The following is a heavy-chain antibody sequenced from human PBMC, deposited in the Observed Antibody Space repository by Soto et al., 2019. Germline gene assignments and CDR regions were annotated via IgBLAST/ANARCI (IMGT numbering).Heavy chain of an antibody. J-gene: IGHJ6*01. CDR3: ARDNLFAESDYYYYGMDV. CDR1: GGTFSSYT. Sequence: QVQLVQSGAEVKKPGSSVKVSCKASGGTFSSYTISWVRQAPGQGLEWMGRIIPILGIANYAQKFQGRVTITADKSTSTAYMELSSLRSEDTAVYYCARDNLFAESDYYYYGMDVWGQGTMVTVSS. CDR2: IIPILGIA. D-gene: IGHD3-10*02. V-gene: IGHV1-69*08.